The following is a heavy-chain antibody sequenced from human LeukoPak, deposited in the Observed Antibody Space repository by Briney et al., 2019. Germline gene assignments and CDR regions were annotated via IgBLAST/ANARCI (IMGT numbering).Heavy chain of an antibody. D-gene: IGHD3-22*01. CDR1: GGSFSGYY. CDR3: ARDGAYDSSGYLYFQH. V-gene: IGHV4-34*01. Sequence: SETLSLTCAVYGGSFSGYYWSWIRQPPGKGLEWIGEINHSGSTNYNPSLTSRVTISVDTSKNQFSLKLSSVTAADTAVYYCARDGAYDSSGYLYFQHWGQGTLVTVSS. CDR2: INHSGST. J-gene: IGHJ1*01.